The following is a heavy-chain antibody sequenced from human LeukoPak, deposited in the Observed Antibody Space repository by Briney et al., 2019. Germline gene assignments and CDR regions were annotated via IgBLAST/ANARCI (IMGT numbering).Heavy chain of an antibody. CDR1: GFTFSRYA. CDR3: ARRGSYYGDSMDY. CDR2: ISSNGGST. V-gene: IGHV3-64*01. Sequence: PGGSLRLSCAASGFTFSRYAMHWVRQAPGKGLEYVSAISSNGGSTYYANSVKGRFTISRDNSKNTLYLQMVSLRAEDMAVYYCARRGSYYGDSMDYWGQGTLVTVSS. D-gene: IGHD4-17*01. J-gene: IGHJ4*02.